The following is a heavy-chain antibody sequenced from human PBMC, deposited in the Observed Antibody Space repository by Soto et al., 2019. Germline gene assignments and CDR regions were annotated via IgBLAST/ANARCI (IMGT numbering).Heavy chain of an antibody. CDR3: AKNPCGARELLGH. J-gene: IGHJ4*02. CDR1: GFTFSSYA. V-gene: IGHV3-23*01. D-gene: IGHD3-10*01. Sequence: EVQLLESGGGLVQPGGSLSLSCAASGFTFSSYAMSWVRQAPGKGLEWVSAISGSGGSTYYADSVKGRFTISRDNSKNTLYLQMNSLRAEDTAVYYCAKNPCGARELLGHWGQGTLVTVSS. CDR2: ISGSGGST.